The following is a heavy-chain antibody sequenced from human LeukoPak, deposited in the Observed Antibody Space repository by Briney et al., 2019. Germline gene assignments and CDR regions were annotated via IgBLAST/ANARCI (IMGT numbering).Heavy chain of an antibody. CDR3: VRDGGVSGYDLLDY. Sequence: GGSLRLSCAASGFTFSNYWMSWVRQALGKGLEWVAHINQDGSEEHYMDSVKARFTISRDNAKNSLSLQMNSLRAEDTAVYYCVRDGGVSGYDLLDYWGQGTLVTVSS. CDR1: GFTFSNYW. J-gene: IGHJ4*02. CDR2: INQDGSEE. D-gene: IGHD5-12*01. V-gene: IGHV3-7*01.